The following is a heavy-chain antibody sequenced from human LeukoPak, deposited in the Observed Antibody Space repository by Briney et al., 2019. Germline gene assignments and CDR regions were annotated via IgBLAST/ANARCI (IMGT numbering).Heavy chain of an antibody. CDR2: INPNSGGT. CDR3: ARDRADYYDSSGYRV. J-gene: IGHJ4*02. D-gene: IGHD3-22*01. CDR1: GYTFTGYY. V-gene: IGHV1-2*02. Sequence: ASVKVSCKASGYTFTGYYMHWVRQAPGRGLEWMGWINPNSGGTNYAQKFQGRVTMTRDTSISTAYMELSRLRSDDTAVYYCARDRADYYDSSGYRVWGQGTLVTVSS.